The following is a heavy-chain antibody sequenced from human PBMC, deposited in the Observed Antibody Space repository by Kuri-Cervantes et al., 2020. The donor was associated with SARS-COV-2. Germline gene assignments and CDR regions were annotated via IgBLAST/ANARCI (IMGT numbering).Heavy chain of an antibody. D-gene: IGHD5-12*01. CDR3: ARPLLQWLRYNAFDI. CDR1: GYTFSDYF. V-gene: IGHV1-2*02. Sequence: ASVKVSCKASGYTFSDYFIHWVRQAPGQGLEWMGWINPNSGGTNYAQKFQGRVTMTRDTSISTAYMGLSRLRSDDTAVYYCARPLLQWLRYNAFDIWGQGTMVTVSS. J-gene: IGHJ3*02. CDR2: INPNSGGT.